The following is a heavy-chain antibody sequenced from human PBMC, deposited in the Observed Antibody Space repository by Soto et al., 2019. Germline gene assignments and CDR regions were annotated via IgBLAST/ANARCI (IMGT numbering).Heavy chain of an antibody. D-gene: IGHD6-13*01. CDR1: GFTFSSYA. V-gene: IGHV3-23*01. Sequence: GGSLRLSCAASGFTFSSYAMSWVRQAPGKGLEWVSAISGSGGSTYYADSVKGRFTISRDNSKNTLYLQMNSLRAEDTAVYYCAKVGGGSSWYRGWLDPWGQGTLVTVSS. CDR2: ISGSGGST. CDR3: AKVGGGSSWYRGWLDP. J-gene: IGHJ5*02.